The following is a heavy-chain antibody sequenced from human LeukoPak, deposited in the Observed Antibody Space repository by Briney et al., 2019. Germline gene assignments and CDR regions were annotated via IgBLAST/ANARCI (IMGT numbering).Heavy chain of an antibody. V-gene: IGHV3-73*01. D-gene: IGHD2-15*01. J-gene: IGHJ6*03. CDR2: IRSKANNYAT. CDR1: GFTFSGSA. CDR3: ARVLRYCSGGNCYSGGLGYMDV. Sequence: PGGSLRLSCAASGFTFSGSAMHWVRQASGNGLEWVGRIRSKANNYATAYAASMKGRFTISRDNAKNSLYLQMNSLRAEDTAVYYCARVLRYCSGGNCYSGGLGYMDVWGKGTTVTISS.